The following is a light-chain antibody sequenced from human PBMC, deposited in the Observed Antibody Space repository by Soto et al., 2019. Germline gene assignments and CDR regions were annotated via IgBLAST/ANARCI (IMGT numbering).Light chain of an antibody. Sequence: DIQMTQSPSSLSASVGDRVTITCRASQGISNYLAWYQQKTGKVPKLLIYAASTLQTGVPSRFSGSGSGTDFNLTISSLQPEDVATYYCQKYNSGPWRFGQGTKVEIK. J-gene: IGKJ1*01. CDR1: QGISNY. CDR2: AAS. CDR3: QKYNSGPWR. V-gene: IGKV1-27*01.